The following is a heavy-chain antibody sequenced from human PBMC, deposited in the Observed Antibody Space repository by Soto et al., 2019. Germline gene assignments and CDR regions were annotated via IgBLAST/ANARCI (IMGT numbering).Heavy chain of an antibody. CDR2: ISSSSSYI. J-gene: IGHJ6*02. Sequence: GGSLRLSCAASGFTFSSYSMNWVRQAPGKRLEWVSSISSSSSYIYYADSVKGRFTISRDNAKNSLYLQMNSLRAEDTAVYYCARDGLPTNGLDRVGRFLKGYGMDVWGQGTTATVSS. V-gene: IGHV3-21*01. CDR1: GFTFSSYS. D-gene: IGHD3-16*01. CDR3: ARDGLPTNGLDRVGRFLKGYGMDV.